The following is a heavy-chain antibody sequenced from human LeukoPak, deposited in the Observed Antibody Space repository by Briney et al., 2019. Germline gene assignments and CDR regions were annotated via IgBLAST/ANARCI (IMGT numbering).Heavy chain of an antibody. V-gene: IGHV1-46*01. CDR2: INPSGGST. CDR3: ARDRSTYYHDSSGYHSGDHDAFDI. Sequence: ASVKVSCKASGYTFTSYYMHWVRQAPGQGLEWMGIINPSGGSTSYAQKFQGRVTMTRDTSTSTVYMELSSLRSEDTAVYYCARDRSTYYHDSSGYHSGDHDAFDIWGQGTMVTVSS. CDR1: GYTFTSYY. J-gene: IGHJ3*02. D-gene: IGHD3-22*01.